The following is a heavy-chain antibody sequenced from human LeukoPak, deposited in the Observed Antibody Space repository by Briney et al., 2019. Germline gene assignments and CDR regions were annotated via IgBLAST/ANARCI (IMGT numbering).Heavy chain of an antibody. Sequence: PGGSLRLSCAASGFTFSSYSMNWVRQAPGKGLGWVSSISSSSSYIYYADSVKGRFTISRDNAKNSLYLQMNSLRAEDTAVYYCARDIVVVPAALPWGQGTLVTVSS. V-gene: IGHV3-21*01. CDR2: ISSSSSYI. D-gene: IGHD2-2*01. J-gene: IGHJ5*02. CDR3: ARDIVVVPAALP. CDR1: GFTFSSYS.